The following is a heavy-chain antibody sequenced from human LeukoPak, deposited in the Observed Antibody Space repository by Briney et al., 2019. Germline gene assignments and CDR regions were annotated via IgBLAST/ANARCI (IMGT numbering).Heavy chain of an antibody. CDR3: ARGTVGYCSGGRCQGWFDP. Sequence: ASVKVSCKASGGTFSSYAISWVRQAPGQGLEWMGGIIPIFGTANYAQKFQGRVTITADKSTSPAYMELSSLRSEDTAVYYCARGTVGYCSGGRCQGWFDPWGQGTLVTVSS. J-gene: IGHJ5*02. CDR1: GGTFSSYA. V-gene: IGHV1-69*06. D-gene: IGHD2-15*01. CDR2: IIPIFGTA.